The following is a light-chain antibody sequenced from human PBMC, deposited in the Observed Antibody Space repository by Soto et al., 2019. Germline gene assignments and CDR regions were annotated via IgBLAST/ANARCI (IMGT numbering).Light chain of an antibody. V-gene: IGKV3-20*01. CDR3: QQYGIPPRP. CDR1: QSVSNNY. CDR2: GAS. Sequence: IVVTQSPGTLSLYRGGRATLSCRASQSVSNNYLAWYQQKLGQAPRLLLYGASSRATGIPDRFSDSGSGTEFTLTICSLQPEDCAVYYCQQYGIPPRPFAQGTKVDIK. J-gene: IGKJ1*01.